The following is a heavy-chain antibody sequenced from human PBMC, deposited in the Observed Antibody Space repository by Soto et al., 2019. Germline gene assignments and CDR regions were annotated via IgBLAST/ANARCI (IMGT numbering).Heavy chain of an antibody. CDR1: GYTFTSYG. D-gene: IGHD1-1*01. J-gene: IGHJ6*03. V-gene: IGHV1-18*01. CDR2: ISAYNGNT. CDR3: AREGYNWNANYYYYYMDV. Sequence: QVQLVQSGAEVKKPGASVKVSCKASGYTFTSYGISWVRQAPGQGLEWMGWISAYNGNTNYAPKLQGRVTMTTDTSTSTAYRELRSLRSDDTAVYYCAREGYNWNANYYYYYMDVWGKGTTVTVSS.